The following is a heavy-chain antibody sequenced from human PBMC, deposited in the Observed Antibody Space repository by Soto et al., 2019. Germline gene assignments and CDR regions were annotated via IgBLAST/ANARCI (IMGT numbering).Heavy chain of an antibody. D-gene: IGHD2-2*01. V-gene: IGHV5-51*01. J-gene: IGHJ6*02. CDR2: IYPGESDT. CDR1: GYSFTSYW. CDR3: SRQNRYCSSTSCSRDYYYYGMDV. Sequence: GESLKISCKGSGYSFTSYWIDWVRQMPGKGLEWMGIIYPGESDTRYSPSCQGQVTVSADKSISTAYLQWSSLKAPDTAMYYCSRQNRYCSSTSCSRDYYYYGMDVWGQGTTVTVSS.